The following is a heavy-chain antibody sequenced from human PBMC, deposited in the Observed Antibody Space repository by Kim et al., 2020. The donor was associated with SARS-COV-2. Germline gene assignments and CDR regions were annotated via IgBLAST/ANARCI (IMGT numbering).Heavy chain of an antibody. CDR3: AKFLGEERAGVWNPLDY. J-gene: IGHJ4*02. CDR1: GFTFSNYG. D-gene: IGHD3-10*01. CDR2: IDSGGTGT. V-gene: IGHV3-23*03. Sequence: GGSLRLSCVASGFTFSNYGMCWVRQAPGKGPEWVSVIDSGGTGTYYTDSVRGRFTISRDKSKNSLFLQMNSLRVEDTAVYYCAKFLGEERAGVWNPLDYWGQGTLVTVSS.